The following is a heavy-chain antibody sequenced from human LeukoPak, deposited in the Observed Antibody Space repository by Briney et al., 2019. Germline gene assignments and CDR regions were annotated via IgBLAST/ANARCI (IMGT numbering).Heavy chain of an antibody. J-gene: IGHJ4*02. V-gene: IGHV4-34*01. CDR1: GGSFSGYY. Sequence: KTSETLSLTCAVYGGSFSGYYWSWIRQPPGKGLEWIGEINHSGSTNYNPSLKSRVTISVDTSKNQFSLKLSSVTAADTAVYYCARHRFDLMFRGVNGYFDYWGQGTLVTVSS. CDR2: INHSGST. D-gene: IGHD3-10*01. CDR3: ARHRFDLMFRGVNGYFDY.